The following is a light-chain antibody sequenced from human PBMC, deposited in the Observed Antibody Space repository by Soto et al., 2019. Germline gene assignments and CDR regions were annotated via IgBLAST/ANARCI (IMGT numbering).Light chain of an antibody. V-gene: IGKV1-17*01. J-gene: IGKJ4*01. Sequence: DIQMTQPPSSLSASVGDRVTITCRASQGIRNELGWYQQKPGKAPKRLIYAASSLQSGVPSRFSGSGYGTEFTLTISSLQPEDFATYYCLQHNSYPHTFGGGTKVEIK. CDR2: AAS. CDR1: QGIRNE. CDR3: LQHNSYPHT.